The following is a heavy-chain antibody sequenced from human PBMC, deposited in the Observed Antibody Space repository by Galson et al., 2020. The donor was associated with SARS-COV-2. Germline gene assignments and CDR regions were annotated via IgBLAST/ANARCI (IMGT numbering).Heavy chain of an antibody. Sequence: SETLSLTCAVYGGSLSGHYWSWIRQAPGKGLEWIGEINHSGSTNYNPSLKSRVTISVDTSKNQFSLKLSSVTAADTAVYYCARGQVSGSYSSSYYYGMDVWGQGTTVTVSS. V-gene: IGHV4-34*01. CDR2: INHSGST. CDR1: GGSLSGHY. CDR3: ARGQVSGSYSSSYYYGMDV. J-gene: IGHJ6*02. D-gene: IGHD1-26*01.